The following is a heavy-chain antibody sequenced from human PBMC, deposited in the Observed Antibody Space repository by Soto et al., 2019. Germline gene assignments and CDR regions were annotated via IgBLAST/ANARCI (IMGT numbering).Heavy chain of an antibody. Sequence: QVQLVQSGAEEKKPGASVKVSCKASGYTFTSYAMHWVRQAPGQRLEWMGWINAGNGNTKYSQKFQGRVTITRDTSASTAYMELISLRSEDTALYYCARRIVVVTALDYWGQGTLVTVSS. CDR2: INAGNGNT. J-gene: IGHJ4*02. V-gene: IGHV1-3*05. CDR1: GYTFTSYA. CDR3: ARRIVVVTALDY. D-gene: IGHD2-21*02.